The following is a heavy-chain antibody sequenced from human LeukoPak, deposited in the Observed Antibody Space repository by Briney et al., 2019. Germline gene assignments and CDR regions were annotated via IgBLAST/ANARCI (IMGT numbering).Heavy chain of an antibody. CDR1: GGSLSSYY. J-gene: IGHJ4*02. CDR2: ISYSGTT. Sequence: PSETLSLTCTLSGGSLSSYYWSWIRQPPGKGLEWIGYISYSGTTNYNPSLKSRVTISVAPPKNQFSLKLRSVTAPDTAVYYCARDRGNYFDYWGQGTLVTVSS. V-gene: IGHV4-59*01. CDR3: ARDRGNYFDY. D-gene: IGHD6-13*01.